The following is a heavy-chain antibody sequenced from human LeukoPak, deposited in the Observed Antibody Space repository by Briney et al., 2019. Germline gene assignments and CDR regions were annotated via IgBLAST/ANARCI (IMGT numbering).Heavy chain of an antibody. J-gene: IGHJ4*02. V-gene: IGHV4-59*01. CDR1: SGSMNNYY. CDR2: IYYSGSA. Sequence: SETLSLTCTVSSGSMNNYYWSWMWQPPGKGLEYIADIYYSGSANYNSYLKSRVSISVDTSKNQFSLTMNSVTAADTAVFYCARWGVSFGGRNYLDYWGQGKLVTVSS. D-gene: IGHD3-16*01. CDR3: ARWGVSFGGRNYLDY.